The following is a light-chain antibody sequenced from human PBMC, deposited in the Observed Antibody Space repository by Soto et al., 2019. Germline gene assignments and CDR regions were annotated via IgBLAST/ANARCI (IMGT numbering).Light chain of an antibody. V-gene: IGKV3-11*01. CDR1: QSVSSY. CDR3: QQRSNSPLT. CDR2: DAS. J-gene: IGKJ4*01. Sequence: LTQSAARLSLYRGERATLSCRASQSVSSYLAWYQQKPGQAPRLLIYDASNRATGIPARFSGSGSGTDFTLTISCLQPEDFAVYYCQQRSNSPLTFGRGTKVDIK.